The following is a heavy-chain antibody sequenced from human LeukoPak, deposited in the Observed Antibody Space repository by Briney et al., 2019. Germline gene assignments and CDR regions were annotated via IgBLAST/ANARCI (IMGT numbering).Heavy chain of an antibody. D-gene: IGHD3-10*01. Sequence: SETLSLTCTVSGGSISSYYWSWIRQPPGKGLEWIGYIYYSGSTNYNPSLKRRVPISVDTSKNQFSLKLSSVTSADTAVYYCARHLYYYGSGSYKTYYYYYMDVWGKGTTVTVSS. CDR2: IYYSGST. CDR1: GGSISSYY. V-gene: IGHV4-59*08. CDR3: ARHLYYYGSGSYKTYYYYYMDV. J-gene: IGHJ6*03.